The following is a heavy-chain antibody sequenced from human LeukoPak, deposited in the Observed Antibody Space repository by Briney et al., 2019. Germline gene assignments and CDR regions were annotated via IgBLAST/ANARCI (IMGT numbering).Heavy chain of an antibody. CDR2: INHSGST. D-gene: IGHD3-10*01. Sequence: PSETLSLTCAVYGGSFSGYYWSWIRQPPGKGLEWIGEINHSGSTNYNPSLESRVTISVDTSKNQFSLKLSSVTAADTAVYYCGRGVRVLYYYYMDVWGKGTTVTVSS. CDR3: GRGVRVLYYYYMDV. V-gene: IGHV4-34*01. CDR1: GGSFSGYY. J-gene: IGHJ6*03.